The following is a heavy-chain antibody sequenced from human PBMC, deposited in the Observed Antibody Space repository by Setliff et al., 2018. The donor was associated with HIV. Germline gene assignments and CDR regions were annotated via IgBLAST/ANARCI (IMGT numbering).Heavy chain of an antibody. J-gene: IGHJ4*02. V-gene: IGHV4-34*01. CDR3: ACRYYEIWSNYYTGLPY. D-gene: IGHD3-3*01. Sequence: SETLSLTCAVYGGSFSVYYWSWIRQPPGKGLEWIGEINHSGSANYNPSLKSRVTISLDTSRNQFSLKLTSMTAADTSVDYCACRYYEIWSNYYTGLPYWGQGTLVTVSS. CDR1: GGSFSVYY. CDR2: INHSGSA.